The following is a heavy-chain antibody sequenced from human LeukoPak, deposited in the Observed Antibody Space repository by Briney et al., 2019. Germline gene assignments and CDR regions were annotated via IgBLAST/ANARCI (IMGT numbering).Heavy chain of an antibody. D-gene: IGHD3-22*01. CDR3: AKDYCYDSSGLTAFEY. Sequence: GESLRLSCAASGFTFTNYAMTWVRQAPGKGLEWVSAISGSGGSTYYADSVKGRFTISRDNSKNTLYLQMNSLRAEDTAIYYCAKDYCYDSSGLTAFEYWGQGTLVTVSS. CDR2: ISGSGGST. CDR1: GFTFTNYA. V-gene: IGHV3-23*01. J-gene: IGHJ4*02.